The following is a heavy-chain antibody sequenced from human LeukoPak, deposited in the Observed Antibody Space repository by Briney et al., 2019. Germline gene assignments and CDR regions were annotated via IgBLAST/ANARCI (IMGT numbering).Heavy chain of an antibody. V-gene: IGHV3-30*18. D-gene: IGHD3-10*01. CDR2: ISYDGSNK. CDR1: GFTFSSYG. CDR3: AKDQEKAGWFGELPTSYFDY. Sequence: PGRSLRLSCAASGFTFSSYGMHWVRQAPGKGLEWVAVISYDGSNKYYADSVKGRFTISRDNSKNTLYLQMNSLRAEDTAVYYCAKDQEKAGWFGELPTSYFDYWGQGTLVTVSS. J-gene: IGHJ4*02.